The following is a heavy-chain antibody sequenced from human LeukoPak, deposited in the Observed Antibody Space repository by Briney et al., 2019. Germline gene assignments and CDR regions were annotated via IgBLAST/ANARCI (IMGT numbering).Heavy chain of an antibody. V-gene: IGHV4-4*07. Sequence: SETLSLTCTVSGGSISSYYWSWIRQPAGKGLEWIGRIYTSGSTNYNPSLKSRVTISIDTSKNQFSLKLSSVTAADTAVYYCARRYDSIGSYHWYFDLWGRGTLVTVSS. CDR2: IYTSGST. J-gene: IGHJ2*01. D-gene: IGHD3-22*01. CDR3: ARRYDSIGSYHWYFDL. CDR1: GGSISSYY.